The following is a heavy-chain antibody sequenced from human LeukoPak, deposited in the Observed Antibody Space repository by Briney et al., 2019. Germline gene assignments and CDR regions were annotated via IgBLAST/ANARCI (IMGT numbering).Heavy chain of an antibody. CDR2: IRYDGSNK. CDR3: ARGMTTIDY. D-gene: IGHD1-1*01. Sequence: GGSLRLSCEASGFAFSDHWMSWVRQAPGKGLEWVAFIRYDGSNKYYADSVKGRFTISRDNSKNTLYLQMNSLRAEDTAVYYCARGMTTIDYWGQGTLVTVFS. J-gene: IGHJ4*02. V-gene: IGHV3-30*02. CDR1: GFAFSDHW.